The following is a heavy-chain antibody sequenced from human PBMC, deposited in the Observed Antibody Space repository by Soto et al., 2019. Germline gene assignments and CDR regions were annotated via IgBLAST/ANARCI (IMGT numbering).Heavy chain of an antibody. Sequence: GESLKISCKGSGYSFTSYWIGWVRQMPGKGLEWMGIIYPGDSDTRYSPSFQGQVTISADKSISTAYLQWSSLKASDTAMYYCARQIMVRGVIIEYYGMDVWGQGTTVTV. V-gene: IGHV5-51*01. CDR3: ARQIMVRGVIIEYYGMDV. D-gene: IGHD3-10*01. J-gene: IGHJ6*02. CDR1: GYSFTSYW. CDR2: IYPGDSDT.